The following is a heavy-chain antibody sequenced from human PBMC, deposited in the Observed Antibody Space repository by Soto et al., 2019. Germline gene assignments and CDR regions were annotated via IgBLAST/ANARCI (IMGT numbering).Heavy chain of an antibody. J-gene: IGHJ5*02. CDR1: GYSFTGYS. CDR2: INPKNGAT. V-gene: IGHV1-18*04. CDR3: ARDPASAVYSNYLNWFDP. D-gene: IGHD4-4*01. Sequence: GASVKVSCKASGYSFTGYSMHWVRQAPGQGLEWMGWINPKNGATNYAQKLQGRVTMTTDTSTSTAYMELRSLRSDDTAVYYCARDPASAVYSNYLNWFDPWGQGTLVTVSS.